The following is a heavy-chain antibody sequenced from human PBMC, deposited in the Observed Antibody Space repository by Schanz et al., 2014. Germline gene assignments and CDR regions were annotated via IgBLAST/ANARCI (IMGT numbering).Heavy chain of an antibody. CDR3: ARDKGGYYPFDY. D-gene: IGHD3-3*01. CDR2: IKKDGSEN. V-gene: IGHV3-7*01. Sequence: EVQLVESEGGLVQPGGSLRLSCEGSGFSFSDYWMGWVRQAPGKGLEWVANIKKDGSENYYADSVKGRFIISRDNAKNSLYLQMNSLRAEDTAVYYCARDKGGYYPFDYWGQGTLVTVSS. CDR1: GFSFSDYW. J-gene: IGHJ4*02.